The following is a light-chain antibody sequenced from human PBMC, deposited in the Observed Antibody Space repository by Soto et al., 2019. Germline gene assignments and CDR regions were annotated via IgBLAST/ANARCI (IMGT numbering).Light chain of an antibody. CDR3: SSYSISTAYL. CDR2: EVS. Sequence: QSVLTQPASVSGSPGQSITISCTGTSSDVGGYDYVSWYQLHPGKAPKLMVFEVSNRPSGVPYRFSGSKSGNTASLTISGLQAQDEAAYFCSSYSISTAYLLGNGTKVTV. V-gene: IGLV2-14*01. CDR1: SSDVGGYDY. J-gene: IGLJ1*01.